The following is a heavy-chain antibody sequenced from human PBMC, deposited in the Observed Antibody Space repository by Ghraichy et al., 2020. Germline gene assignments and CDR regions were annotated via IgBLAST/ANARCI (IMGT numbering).Heavy chain of an antibody. CDR1: GFTFSRYG. CDR3: AKERDSSGYYSFRGDYYGMDV. D-gene: IGHD3-22*01. Sequence: GGSLRLSCAVSGFTFSRYGLHWVRQAPGKGLEWVAVTSYDGNNKNHVDSVKGRFTISRDNSKNTLYLQMSSLRSEDTAVYYCAKERDSSGYYSFRGDYYGMDVWGQGTTVTVSS. J-gene: IGHJ6*02. V-gene: IGHV3-30*18. CDR2: TSYDGNNK.